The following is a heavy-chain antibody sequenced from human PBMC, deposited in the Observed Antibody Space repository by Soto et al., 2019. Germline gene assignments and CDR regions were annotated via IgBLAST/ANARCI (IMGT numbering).Heavy chain of an antibody. CDR1: GYTFTRYY. D-gene: IGHD3-9*01. J-gene: IGHJ6*02. CDR2: INPSGGST. V-gene: IGHV1-46*01. CDR3: ARESPYDILTGQPYYYGMDV. Sequence: ASVKVSCKASGYTFTRYYMHWVRQAPGQGLEWMGIINPSGGSTSYAQKFQGRVTMTRDTSTSTVYMELSSLRSEDTAVYYCARESPYDILTGQPYYYGMDVWGQETTVTVSS.